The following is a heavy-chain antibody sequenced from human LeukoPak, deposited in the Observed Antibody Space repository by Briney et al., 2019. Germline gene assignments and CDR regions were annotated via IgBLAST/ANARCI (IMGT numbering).Heavy chain of an antibody. D-gene: IGHD2-2*01. J-gene: IGHJ5*02. CDR2: INPNSGGT. V-gene: IGHV1-2*02. CDR3: ARDRRYCSSTSCPHVNWFDP. Sequence: GASVKVSCKASGYTFTGYYMHWVRQAPGQELEWMGWINPNSGGTNYAQKFQGRVTMTRDTSISTAYMELSRLRSDDTAVYYCARDRRYCSSTSCPHVNWFDPWGQGTLVTVSS. CDR1: GYTFTGYY.